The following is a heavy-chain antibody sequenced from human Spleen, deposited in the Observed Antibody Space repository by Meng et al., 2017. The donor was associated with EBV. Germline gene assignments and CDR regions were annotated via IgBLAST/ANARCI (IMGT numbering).Heavy chain of an antibody. CDR1: GGCISSSKW. CDR3: ATTYGDDSHYFDY. V-gene: IGHV4-4*02. D-gene: IGHD4-17*01. CDR2: IHHSGST. Sequence: QLQESERGLANHSGNRALTCGVSGGCISSSKWWSWGSQHPGKGLKWIGEIHHSGSTNFNTSLKSRVTISVEKSKNQFSLKLSSVTAADTAVYYCATTYGDDSHYFDYWGQGTLVTVSS. J-gene: IGHJ4*02.